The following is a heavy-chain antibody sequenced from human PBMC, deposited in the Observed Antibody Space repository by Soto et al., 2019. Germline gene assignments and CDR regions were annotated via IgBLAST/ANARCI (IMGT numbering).Heavy chain of an antibody. Sequence: EVQLVESGGGLVQPGGSLRLSCAASGFTFSSYSMNWVRQAPGKGLEWGSYISSSSNTIYYADSVKGRFTISRDNAKNSLYLQMNSLRAEDTAVYYCARDKGRSPLDYWGQGTLVTVSS. V-gene: IGHV3-48*01. CDR1: GFTFSSYS. CDR3: ARDKGRSPLDY. J-gene: IGHJ4*02. CDR2: ISSSSNTI. D-gene: IGHD2-15*01.